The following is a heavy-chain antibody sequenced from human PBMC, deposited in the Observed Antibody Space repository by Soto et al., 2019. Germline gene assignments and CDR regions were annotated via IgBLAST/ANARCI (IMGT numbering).Heavy chain of an antibody. CDR3: ARDILSSGYKHFDC. D-gene: IGHD6-19*01. J-gene: IGHJ4*02. CDR1: GFLFSNFG. CDR2: IRYDGSDK. Sequence: QVHLVESGGGVVQPGGSLRLACGASGFLFSNFGMHWVRQAPGKGLVWVAFIRYDGSDKYYVDSVKGRFTMSRDKSKNTLSLQMSSLRVEDTAVYYCARDILSSGYKHFDCWGQGTLVTVSS. V-gene: IGHV3-30*02.